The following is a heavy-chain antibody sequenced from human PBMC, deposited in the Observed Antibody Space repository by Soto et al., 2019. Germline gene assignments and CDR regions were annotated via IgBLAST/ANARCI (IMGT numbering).Heavy chain of an antibody. Sequence: SETLSLTCAVYGGSFSGYYWSWIRQPPGKGLEWIGEINHSGSTNYNPSLKSRVTISVDTSKNQFSLKLSSVTAADTAVYYCARGSWFPGGGIDYWGQGTLVTVPQ. D-gene: IGHD3-10*01. V-gene: IGHV4-34*01. CDR3: ARGSWFPGGGIDY. CDR1: GGSFSGYY. J-gene: IGHJ4*02. CDR2: INHSGST.